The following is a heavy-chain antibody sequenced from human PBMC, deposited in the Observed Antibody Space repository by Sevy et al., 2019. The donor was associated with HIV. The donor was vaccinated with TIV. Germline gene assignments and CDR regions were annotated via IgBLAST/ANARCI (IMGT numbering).Heavy chain of an antibody. Sequence: ASVKVSCQISGYTFTTYHITWVRQAPGQGPECMGRISPHNGDTNYAPKFQGRVTMITHKSTSTAYMELRSLRSDDTAVYYCARAHCSGGRCYSLAYWGQGTLVTVSS. CDR2: ISPHNGDT. CDR3: ARAHCSGGRCYSLAY. CDR1: GYTFTTYH. V-gene: IGHV1-18*01. D-gene: IGHD2-15*01. J-gene: IGHJ4*02.